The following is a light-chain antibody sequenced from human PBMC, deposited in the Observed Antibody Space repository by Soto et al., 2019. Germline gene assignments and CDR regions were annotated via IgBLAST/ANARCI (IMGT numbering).Light chain of an antibody. J-gene: IGKJ2*01. V-gene: IGKV1-39*01. Sequence: DIQMTQSPSSLSASVGDRVTITCRASQSITNYLNWYQQKPGKAPNLLIYAASSLQSGVPSRFSGSGSRTDFTLTISSLQIEDFATYYCHQSYIAPKTFGQGTKLEIK. CDR1: QSITNY. CDR3: HQSYIAPKT. CDR2: AAS.